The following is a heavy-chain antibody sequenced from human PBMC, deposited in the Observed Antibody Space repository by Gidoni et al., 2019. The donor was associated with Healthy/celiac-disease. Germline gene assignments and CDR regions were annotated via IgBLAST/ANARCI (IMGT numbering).Heavy chain of an antibody. D-gene: IGHD3-3*01. J-gene: IGHJ5*02. CDR3: AREDGNYDPGRFDP. V-gene: IGHV3-48*02. CDR1: GFTFSSYS. CDR2: ISSSSITI. Sequence: EVQLVESGGGLVQPGGSLSLSCAASGFTFSSYSMNWVRQAPGKGLEWVSYISSSSITIYYADSVKGRFTISRDNAKNSLYLQMNSLRDEDTAVYYCAREDGNYDPGRFDPWGQGTLVTVSS.